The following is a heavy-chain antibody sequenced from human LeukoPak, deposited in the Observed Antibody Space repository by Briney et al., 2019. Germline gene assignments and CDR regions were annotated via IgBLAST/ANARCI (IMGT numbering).Heavy chain of an antibody. D-gene: IGHD6-19*01. Sequence: GGSLRVSCAASGFTFSTYDMTWVRQAPGKGLEWVSSISGSGGSTYYADSVKGRFPTSRDNSKNTLYLQMNGLRAEDTAVYYCAKDLAAVPGNKYFAYWGQGTLVTVSS. CDR3: AKDLAAVPGNKYFAY. V-gene: IGHV3-23*01. CDR1: GFTFSTYD. J-gene: IGHJ4*02. CDR2: ISGSGGST.